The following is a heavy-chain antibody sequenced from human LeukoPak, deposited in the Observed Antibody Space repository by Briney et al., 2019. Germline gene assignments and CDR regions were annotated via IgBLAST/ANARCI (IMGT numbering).Heavy chain of an antibody. CDR2: IYYSGST. CDR3: ARDGDYYDSSGYFVPYFDY. Sequence: SETLSLTCTVSGGSISSYYWSWIRQPPGKGLEWIGYIYYSGSTNYNPSLMSRVTISVDTSKNQFSLKLSSVTAADTAVYYCARDGDYYDSSGYFVPYFDYWGQGTLVTVSS. V-gene: IGHV4-59*01. CDR1: GGSISSYY. J-gene: IGHJ4*02. D-gene: IGHD3-22*01.